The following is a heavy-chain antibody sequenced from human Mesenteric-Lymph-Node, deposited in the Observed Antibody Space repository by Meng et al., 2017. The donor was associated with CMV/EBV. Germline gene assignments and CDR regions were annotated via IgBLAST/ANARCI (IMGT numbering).Heavy chain of an antibody. Sequence: ASVKVSCKASGYSLTSYFLHWVRQAPGQGLEWIGIINPNGGSTSYTQKFQGRVTLTRDTSTSTVYMELSSLRSEDTALYYCARAKLYSSGWFDNWGQGTLVTVSS. CDR3: ARAKLYSSGWFDN. CDR2: INPNGGST. J-gene: IGHJ4*02. CDR1: GYSLTSYF. V-gene: IGHV1-46*01. D-gene: IGHD6-19*01.